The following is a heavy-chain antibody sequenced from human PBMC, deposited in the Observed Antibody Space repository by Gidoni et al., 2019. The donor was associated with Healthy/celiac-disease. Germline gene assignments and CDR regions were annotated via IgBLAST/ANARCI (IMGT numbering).Heavy chain of an antibody. CDR1: GFPFSSYA. V-gene: IGHV3-23*01. D-gene: IGHD6-19*01. Sequence: VQLLESGGGLVQPGGSLRLSCTASGFPFSSYAMRSVRQAPGKGLEGVSAISGSGGSTYYADSVKGRFTLSRDNSKNTLYLQMNSLRAEDTAVYYCAKDHIAVAGWGQGTLVTVSS. CDR3: AKDHIAVAG. CDR2: ISGSGGST. J-gene: IGHJ4*02.